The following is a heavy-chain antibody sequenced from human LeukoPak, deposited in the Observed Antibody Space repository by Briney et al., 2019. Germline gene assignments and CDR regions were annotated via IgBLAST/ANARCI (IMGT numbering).Heavy chain of an antibody. D-gene: IGHD3-22*01. CDR2: IIPIFGTA. J-gene: IGHJ4*02. V-gene: IGHV1-69*01. CDR3: ARGSGETGGYYYVY. CDR1: GGSFSRYA. Sequence: LVKVSCKASGGSFSRYAISWVRQAPGQGLEWMGGIIPIFGTANYAQKFQGRVTITADESTRTAYMELRTLRSEDTAIYYCARGSGETGGYYYVYWGRGTPVTVSS.